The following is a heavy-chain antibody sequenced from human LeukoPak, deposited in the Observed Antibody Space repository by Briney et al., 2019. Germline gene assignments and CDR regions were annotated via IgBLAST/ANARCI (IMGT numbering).Heavy chain of an antibody. J-gene: IGHJ4*02. CDR1: GYSFTDYW. V-gene: IGHV5-51*01. CDR2: FYAGSSES. Sequence: GESLKISCKASGYSFTDYWIGWVRQMPGKGLEWMGIFYAGSSESRYSPSFQGQVAISVDKSISTAYLQWSSLKASDTAMYYCARRGHGSSWYFFDYWGQGTLVTVSS. CDR3: ARRGHGSSWYFFDY. D-gene: IGHD6-13*01.